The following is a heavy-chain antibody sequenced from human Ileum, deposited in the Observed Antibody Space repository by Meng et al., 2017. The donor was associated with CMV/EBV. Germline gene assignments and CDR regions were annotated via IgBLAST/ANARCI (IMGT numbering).Heavy chain of an antibody. D-gene: IGHD1-26*01. V-gene: IGHV3-11*06. Sequence: VQVVEAGGGLVEPGGSLRLSCAASGLTFSDQYMSWIRQAPGKGLELISYISSSGDYTNYADSVRGRFTVSRDNAKNSLYLQLNSLRAEDTALYYCTTVHYYAINYWGQGTLVTVSS. CDR2: ISSSGDYT. CDR3: TTVHYYAINY. J-gene: IGHJ4*02. CDR1: GLTFSDQY.